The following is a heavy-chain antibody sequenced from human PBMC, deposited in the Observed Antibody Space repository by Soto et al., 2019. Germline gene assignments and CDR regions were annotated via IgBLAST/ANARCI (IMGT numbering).Heavy chain of an antibody. CDR2: IYYSGST. J-gene: IGHJ4*02. D-gene: IGHD1-1*01. V-gene: IGHV4-59*08. CDR1: AGSISSYY. CDR3: ARRYGYSFDY. Sequence: QVQLQESGPGLVKPSETLSLTCTVSAGSISSYYWSWIRQPPGRGLEWIGYIYYSGSTNYNPALKSRDTISVDTSKNQCSLKLSSVTAADTAVDYCARRYGYSFDYWGQGTLVTVSS.